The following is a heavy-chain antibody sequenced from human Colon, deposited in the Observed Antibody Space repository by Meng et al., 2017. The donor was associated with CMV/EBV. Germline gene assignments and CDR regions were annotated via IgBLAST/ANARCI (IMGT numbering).Heavy chain of an antibody. CDR2: IYYSGST. D-gene: IGHD6-6*01. Sequence: SETLSLTCTVSGGFFSSISYHWGWIRQPPGKGLEWIGSIYYSGSTYYISSLKSRVTISVDSSNYQFSLRLTSVTAADTAVYYCARVNDIAARAFDYWGRGTLVTVSS. J-gene: IGHJ4*02. CDR1: GGFFSSISYH. V-gene: IGHV4-39*07. CDR3: ARVNDIAARAFDY.